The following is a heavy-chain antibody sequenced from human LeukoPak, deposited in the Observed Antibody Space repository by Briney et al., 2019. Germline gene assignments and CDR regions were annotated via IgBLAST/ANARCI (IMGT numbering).Heavy chain of an antibody. CDR3: AKAQKAWELLHDFDY. CDR1: GFTLSSYA. D-gene: IGHD1-26*01. Sequence: GGSLRLSCAASGFTLSSYAMSWVRQAPGKGLEWVSAISGSGGSTYYADSVKGRFTISRDNSKNTLYLQMNSLRAEDTAVYYCAKAQKAWELLHDFDYWGQGTLVTVSS. J-gene: IGHJ4*02. CDR2: ISGSGGST. V-gene: IGHV3-23*01.